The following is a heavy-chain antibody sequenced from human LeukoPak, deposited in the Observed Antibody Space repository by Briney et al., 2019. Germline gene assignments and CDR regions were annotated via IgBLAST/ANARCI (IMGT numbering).Heavy chain of an antibody. D-gene: IGHD3-22*01. J-gene: IGHJ4*02. CDR1: GFTFSNAW. V-gene: IGHV3-15*07. CDR2: IKSKTDGGTT. CDR3: TTDPDYDSSGYSY. Sequence: KPGGSLRLSCAVSGFTFSNAWMDWVRQAPGKGLEWVGRIKSKTDGGTTDYAAPVKGRFTISRDDSKNTLYLQMNSLKTEDTAVYYCTTDPDYDSSGYSYWGQGTLVTVSS.